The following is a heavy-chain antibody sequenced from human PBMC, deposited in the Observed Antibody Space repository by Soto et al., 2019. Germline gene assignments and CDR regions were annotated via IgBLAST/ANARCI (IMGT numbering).Heavy chain of an antibody. Sequence: GGSLRLSCAASGLTVSSTYMSWVRQAPGTGLEWVSIIYSGGSTYYADSVKGRFTISRDNSKNTLYLQMNSLRAEDTAVYYCARGGFPIPIANYDFDYWGQGTLVPVSS. V-gene: IGHV3-66*01. J-gene: IGHJ4*02. D-gene: IGHD1-7*01. CDR2: IYSGGST. CDR3: ARGGFPIPIANYDFDY. CDR1: GLTVSSTY.